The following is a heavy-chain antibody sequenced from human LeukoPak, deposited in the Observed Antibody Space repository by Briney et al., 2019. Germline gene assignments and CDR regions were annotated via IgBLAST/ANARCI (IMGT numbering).Heavy chain of an antibody. D-gene: IGHD6-13*01. CDR1: GYTFTDYN. V-gene: IGHV1-2*02. CDR3: AKDRRSSWYEECSDY. Sequence: GASVKVSCKTSGYTFTDYNMHWVRQAPGQGLEWMGRINPNSGGTNYAQKFQDRVTMTRDTSISTAYMELSSLRAEDTAVYYCAKDRRSSWYEECSDYWGQGTLVTVSS. CDR2: INPNSGGT. J-gene: IGHJ4*02.